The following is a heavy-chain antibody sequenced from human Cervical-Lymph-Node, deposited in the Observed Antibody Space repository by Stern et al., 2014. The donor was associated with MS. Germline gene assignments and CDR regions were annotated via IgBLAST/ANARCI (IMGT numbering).Heavy chain of an antibody. V-gene: IGHV5-51*01. CDR1: GNTFTSYW. Sequence: EMQLVESGPEVKRPGESLKISCQASGNTFTSYWIGWVRQMPGKGLEWIAIIFPGGSDIRYSPSFQGQVTISADKSSSTAYLQWNNLKASDTAIYYCARQRYFDYWGQGTLVTVSS. CDR2: IFPGGSDI. J-gene: IGHJ4*02. CDR3: ARQRYFDY.